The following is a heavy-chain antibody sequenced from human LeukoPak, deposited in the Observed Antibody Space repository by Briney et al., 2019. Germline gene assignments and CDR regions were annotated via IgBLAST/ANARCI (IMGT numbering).Heavy chain of an antibody. D-gene: IGHD2-15*01. Sequence: GGSLRLSCAASGFSFNTYAMSWVRQAPGKGLEWVSAISNTGGSTYYADSVKGRFTISRDKSKNTLSLQMNSLRAEDTAVYYCASSPCSGGLNCGHDYWGQGTLVTVSS. J-gene: IGHJ4*02. CDR1: GFSFNTYA. V-gene: IGHV3-23*01. CDR2: ISNTGGST. CDR3: ASSPCSGGLNCGHDY.